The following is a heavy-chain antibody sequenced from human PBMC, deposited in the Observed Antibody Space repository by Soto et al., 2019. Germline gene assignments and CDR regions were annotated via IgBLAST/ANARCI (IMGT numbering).Heavy chain of an antibody. CDR3: AKGKIGGSGCALEIPNFDY. Sequence: VQLLESGGGVVQPGRSLRLSCAASGFTFSSYGMHWVRQAPGKGLEWVAVISYDGSNKYYADSVKGRFTISRDNSKNTPYLQMNSLRAEDTAVYYCAKGKIGGSGCALEIPNFDYWGQGTLVTVSS. J-gene: IGHJ4*02. V-gene: IGHV3-30*18. CDR1: GFTFSSYG. CDR2: ISYDGSNK. D-gene: IGHD6-19*01.